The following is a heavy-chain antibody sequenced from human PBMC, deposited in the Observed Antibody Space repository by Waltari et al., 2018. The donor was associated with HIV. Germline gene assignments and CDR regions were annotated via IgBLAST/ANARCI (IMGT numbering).Heavy chain of an antibody. Sequence: VQLVESGGGVVQPGGSLSISCEESGFTFSRFAVHWVRQAPGSGLQWVASIWYDGGDKFYAESVKGRFSISRDNSRNTVFLQMNRLRVENTALYYCARDKAPYSTSSAVDYWGQGTLVTVSS. CDR2: IWYDGGDK. D-gene: IGHD6-6*01. CDR3: ARDKAPYSTSSAVDY. J-gene: IGHJ4*02. V-gene: IGHV3-33*01. CDR1: GFTFSRFA.